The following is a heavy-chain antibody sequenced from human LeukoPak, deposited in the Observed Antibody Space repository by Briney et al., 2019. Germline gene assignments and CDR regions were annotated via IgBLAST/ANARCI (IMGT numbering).Heavy chain of an antibody. Sequence: SLXXXCAASGFTFSSYAMHWVRQAPGKGLEWVAVISYDGSNKYYADSVKGRFTISRDNSKNTLYLQMNSQRAEDTAVYYXXXXXFXXXAXXPHSIIAGPFDYWGQGTLVTVSS. CDR3: XXXXFXXXAXXPHSIIAGPFDY. CDR1: GFTFSSYA. CDR2: ISYDGSNK. V-gene: IGHV3-30*04. D-gene: IGHD3-10*01. J-gene: IGHJ4*02.